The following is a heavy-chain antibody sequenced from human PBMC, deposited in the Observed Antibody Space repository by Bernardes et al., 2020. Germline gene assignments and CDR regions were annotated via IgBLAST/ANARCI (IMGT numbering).Heavy chain of an antibody. CDR1: GFTFSSYA. CDR3: ARGNVYYYYGMDV. V-gene: IGHV3-64*02. Sequence: GGSLRLSCAASGFTFSSYAMHWVRQAPGKGLEYVSAISSNGGSTYYADSVKGRFTISRDNSKNTLYLQMGSLRAEDMAVYYCARGNVYYYYGMDVWGQGTTVTVSS. D-gene: IGHD4-4*01. J-gene: IGHJ6*02. CDR2: ISSNGGST.